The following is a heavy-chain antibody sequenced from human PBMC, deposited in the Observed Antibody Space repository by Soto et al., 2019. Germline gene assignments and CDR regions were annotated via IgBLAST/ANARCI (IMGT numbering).Heavy chain of an antibody. CDR3: AREINHRVAFDI. CDR2: IIPIFGTA. Sequence: SVKVSCKASGGTFSSYAISWVRQAPGQGLEWMGGIIPIFGTANYAQKFQGRVTITADESTSTAYMELSSLRSEDTAVYYCAREINHRVAFDIWGQGTMVTVSS. V-gene: IGHV1-69*13. J-gene: IGHJ3*02. CDR1: GGTFSSYA.